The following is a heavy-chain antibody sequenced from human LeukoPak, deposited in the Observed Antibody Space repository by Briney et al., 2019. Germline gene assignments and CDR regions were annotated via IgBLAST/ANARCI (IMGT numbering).Heavy chain of an antibody. V-gene: IGHV4-31*03. Sequence: SQTLSLTCTVSGGSISSGGYYWSWIRQHPGKGLEWIGYIYYSGSTYYNPSLKSRVTISVDTSKNQFSLELSSVTAADTAVYYCARENSRSGYDFWSGPGAFDIWGQGTMVTVSS. D-gene: IGHD3-3*01. CDR1: GGSISSGGYY. J-gene: IGHJ3*02. CDR2: IYYSGST. CDR3: ARENSRSGYDFWSGPGAFDI.